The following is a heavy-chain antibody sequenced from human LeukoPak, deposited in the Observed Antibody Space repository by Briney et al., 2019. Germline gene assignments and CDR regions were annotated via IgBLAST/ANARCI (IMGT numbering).Heavy chain of an antibody. CDR2: ISSSSSYI. CDR3: ARSELGYNYHYMDV. Sequence: PGGSLRLSCAASGFTLSNYNMNWVRQAPGKGLEWVSSISSSSSYIYYTDSVKGRFTISRDNAKNSLYLQMNSLRAEDTAVYYCARSELGYNYHYMDVWGKGTTVTISS. J-gene: IGHJ6*03. D-gene: IGHD3-10*01. CDR1: GFTLSNYN. V-gene: IGHV3-21*01.